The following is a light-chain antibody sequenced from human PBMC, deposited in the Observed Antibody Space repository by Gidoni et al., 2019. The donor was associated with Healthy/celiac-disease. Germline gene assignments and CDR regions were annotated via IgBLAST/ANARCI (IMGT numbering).Light chain of an antibody. CDR3: QQYGSSCT. Sequence: EIVLTQSPGTLSLSPGESATLSCRASQSVSSSYLAWYQQKPGQAPRLLIYGASSRATGIPDRFSGSGSGTDFTLTISRLEPEDFAVYYCQQYGSSCTFXGXTKVEIK. J-gene: IGKJ4*01. V-gene: IGKV3-20*01. CDR2: GAS. CDR1: QSVSSSY.